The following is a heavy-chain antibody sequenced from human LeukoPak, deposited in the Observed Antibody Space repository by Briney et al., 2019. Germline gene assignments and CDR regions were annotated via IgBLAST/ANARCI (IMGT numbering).Heavy chain of an antibody. CDR1: GYSFTNNW. Sequence: GESLQISCKGSGYSFTNNWIGWVRQMPGKGLEWMGITYPGDSNTRYSPSFQGQVTISADKSISSAYLQWSSLKASDTAMYYCVRSPACSSGTCYPNWFDPWGQGTLVTVSS. J-gene: IGHJ5*02. D-gene: IGHD2-15*01. CDR3: VRSPACSSGTCYPNWFDP. CDR2: TYPGDSNT. V-gene: IGHV5-51*01.